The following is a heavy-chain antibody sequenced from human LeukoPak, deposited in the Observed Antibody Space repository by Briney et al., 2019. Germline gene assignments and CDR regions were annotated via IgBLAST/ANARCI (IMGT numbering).Heavy chain of an antibody. V-gene: IGHV3-48*03. CDR1: GFTFSSYE. D-gene: IGHD1-26*01. Sequence: GGSLRLSCAASGFTFSSYEMNWVRQAPGKGREWVSYISSSGNTIYYADSVKGRFTISRDNAQNSLYLQMNSLRAEDTAVYYCARDLGYYRADYWGQGSLVTVSS. CDR2: ISSSGNTI. J-gene: IGHJ4*02. CDR3: ARDLGYYRADY.